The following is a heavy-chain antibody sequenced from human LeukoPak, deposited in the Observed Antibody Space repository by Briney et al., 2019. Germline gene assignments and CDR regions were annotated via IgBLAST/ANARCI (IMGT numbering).Heavy chain of an antibody. D-gene: IGHD1-26*01. V-gene: IGHV4-59*01. CDR3: ARRGGSPLGAFDI. J-gene: IGHJ3*02. Sequence: SEALSLTCTVSGVSIRNYDWSWIRQSPGRELEWIGDVIHSGTTNYNPSLRSRVTISRDTSKSQFALTLSSVTAADTAVYYCARRGGSPLGAFDIWGQGTMVTVSS. CDR1: GVSIRNYD. CDR2: VIHSGTT.